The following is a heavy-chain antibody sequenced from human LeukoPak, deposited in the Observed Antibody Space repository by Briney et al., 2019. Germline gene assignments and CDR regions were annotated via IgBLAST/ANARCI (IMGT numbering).Heavy chain of an antibody. CDR3: ARTIHYDILTGYPPGDAFDI. D-gene: IGHD3-9*01. CDR2: IIPIFGRA. CDR1: GGTFISYA. J-gene: IGHJ3*02. V-gene: IGHV1-69*06. Sequence: SVKVSCKASGGTFISYAISWVRQAPGQGLGWMGGIIPIFGRANYAQKFQGRVTITADKSTRKAYMELSSLRSEDTAVYYCARTIHYDILTGYPPGDAFDIWGQGTMVTVSS.